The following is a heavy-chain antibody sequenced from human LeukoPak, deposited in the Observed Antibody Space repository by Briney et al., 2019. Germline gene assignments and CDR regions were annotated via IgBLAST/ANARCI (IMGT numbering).Heavy chain of an antibody. CDR2: IKQDGTEK. J-gene: IGHJ4*02. CDR3: ALGVYYFDY. V-gene: IGHV3-7*01. D-gene: IGHD1-26*01. Sequence: GGSLRLSCAASGFTFSDYWMTWVRQAPGKGLEWVANIKQDGTEKYYVDSVKGRFTISRDNAKNSVYLQMNSLRAEDTAVYYCALGVYYFDYWGQGTLVTVSS. CDR1: GFTFSDYW.